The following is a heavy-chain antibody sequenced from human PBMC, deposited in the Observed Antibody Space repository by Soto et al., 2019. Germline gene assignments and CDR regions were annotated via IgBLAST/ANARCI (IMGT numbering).Heavy chain of an antibody. D-gene: IGHD4-17*01. J-gene: IGHJ4*02. Sequence: PGGSLRLSCAASGFTGDDYAMHWVRQAPGKGLEWVSGISWNSETIDYADSVKGRFTISRDNAKSSLFLQMNSLRPDDTALYYCAKDMKWGGMTTIHYFESWGQGTLVTVSS. CDR2: ISWNSETI. CDR3: AKDMKWGGMTTIHYFES. V-gene: IGHV3-9*01. CDR1: GFTGDDYA.